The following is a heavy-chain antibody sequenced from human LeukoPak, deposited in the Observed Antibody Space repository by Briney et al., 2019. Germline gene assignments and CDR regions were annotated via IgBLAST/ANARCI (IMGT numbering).Heavy chain of an antibody. D-gene: IGHD3-10*01. Sequence: PGGSLRLSCAASGFTFSSFSMNWVRQAPGKGLEWVSFISNSSSYIYYADSVKGRFTISRDNSKNPLYLQMNSLRAEDTGVYYCERDKTHVRGDIGYWGPGALVTVS. J-gene: IGHJ4*02. CDR3: ERDKTHVRGDIGY. V-gene: IGHV3-21*01. CDR1: GFTFSSFS. CDR2: ISNSSSYI.